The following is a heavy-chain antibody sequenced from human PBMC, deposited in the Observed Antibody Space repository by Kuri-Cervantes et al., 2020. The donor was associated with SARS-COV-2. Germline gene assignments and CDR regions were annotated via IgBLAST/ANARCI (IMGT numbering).Heavy chain of an antibody. CDR1: VYTFTSYA. CDR2: INTNTGNP. V-gene: IGHV7-4-1*02. Sequence: ASVNVSCKASVYTFTSYAMNWVRQAPGQGLEWMGWINTNTGNPTYAQGFTGRFVFSLDTSVSTASLQISSLKAEDTAVYYCARDTNFGSGSYWFDPWGQGTLVTVSS. CDR3: ARDTNFGSGSYWFDP. D-gene: IGHD3-10*01. J-gene: IGHJ5*02.